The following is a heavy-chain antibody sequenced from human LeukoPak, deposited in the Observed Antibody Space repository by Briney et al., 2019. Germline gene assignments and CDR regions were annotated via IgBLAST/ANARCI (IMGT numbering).Heavy chain of an antibody. V-gene: IGHV1-69*01. J-gene: IGHJ4*02. CDR1: GGTFSSYA. CDR3: ARIPVPEWELLPESDY. Sequence: GSSVKVSCKASGGTFSSYAISWVRQAPGQGLEWMGGIIPIFGTANYAQKFQGRVMITADESTSTAYMELSSLRSEDTAVYYCARIPVPEWELLPESDYWGQGTLVTVSS. D-gene: IGHD1-26*01. CDR2: IIPIFGTA.